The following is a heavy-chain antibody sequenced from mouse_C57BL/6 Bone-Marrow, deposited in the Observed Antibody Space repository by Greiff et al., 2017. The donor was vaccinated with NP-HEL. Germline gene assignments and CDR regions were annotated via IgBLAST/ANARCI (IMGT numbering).Heavy chain of an antibody. CDR3: ARASKLRRYYFDY. CDR1: GYTFTSYW. V-gene: IGHV1-53*01. CDR2: INPSNGGT. J-gene: IGHJ2*01. D-gene: IGHD1-1*01. Sequence: QVQLQQPGTELVKPGASVKLSCKASGYTFTSYWMHWVKQRPGQGLEWIGNINPSNGGTNYNEKFKSKATLTVDKSSSTAYMQLSSRTSEDSAVCYYARASKLRRYYFDYWGKGTTLTVSS.